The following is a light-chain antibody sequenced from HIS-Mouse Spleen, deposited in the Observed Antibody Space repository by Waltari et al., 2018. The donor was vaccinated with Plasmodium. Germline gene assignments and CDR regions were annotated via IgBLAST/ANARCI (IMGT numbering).Light chain of an antibody. CDR3: AAWDDSLSGYV. J-gene: IGLJ1*01. V-gene: IGLV1-47*01. Sequence: QSVLTQPPSASGTPGQRATISCSGSSSNIGSHYVYWYQQPPGTAPKPLSYRKNQRPSGVPDRFSGSKSGTSASLAISGLRSEDEADYYCAAWDDSLSGYVFGTGTKVTVL. CDR2: RKN. CDR1: SSNIGSHY.